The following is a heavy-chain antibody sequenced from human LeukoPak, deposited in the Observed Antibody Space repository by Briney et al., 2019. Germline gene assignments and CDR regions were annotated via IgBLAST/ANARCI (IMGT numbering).Heavy chain of an antibody. CDR1: GGSISSSSYY. D-gene: IGHD3-10*01. CDR2: IYYSGST. J-gene: IGHJ5*02. V-gene: IGHV4-39*01. CDR3: ARRWGFTMVRGVFDRRVGYGWFDP. Sequence: SETLSLTCTVSGGSISSSSYYWGWIRQPPGKGLEWIGSIYYSGSTYYNPSLKSRVTISVDTSKNQFSLKLSSVTAADTAVYYCARRWGFTMVRGVFDRRVGYGWFDPWGQGTLVTVSS.